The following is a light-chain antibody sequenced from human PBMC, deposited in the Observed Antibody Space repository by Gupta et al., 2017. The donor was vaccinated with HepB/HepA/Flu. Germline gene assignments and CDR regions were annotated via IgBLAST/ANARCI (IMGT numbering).Light chain of an antibody. CDR3: AAWDESLNGVV. J-gene: IGLJ2*01. Sequence: QSVLTQSPSLSRTPGQRVTISGSGSSSNVGSKNVNWYQQLPGRAPKLLIYYNDQPPSGVPDRFSGSKSDTSASLAISGLKSEDEADYYCAAWDESLNGVVFGGGTKLTVL. CDR2: YND. V-gene: IGLV1-44*01. CDR1: SSNVGSKN.